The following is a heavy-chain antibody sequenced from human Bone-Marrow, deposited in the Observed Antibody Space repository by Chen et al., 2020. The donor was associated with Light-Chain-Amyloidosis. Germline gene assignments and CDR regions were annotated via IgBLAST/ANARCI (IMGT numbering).Heavy chain of an antibody. CDR1: GYTFTTYG. CDR3: ARDRAYSISWTDPYDF. J-gene: IGHJ4*02. V-gene: IGHV1-18*04. Sequence: QVQLVQSGAEVKKPGASVKVSCRASGYTFTTYGISWVRQAPGQGLEWMGWISAFNGYTSYAQEFQGRVTMTTDTSTNTAYMELRSLRSDDTAVYYCARDRAYSISWTDPYDFWGQGTLVTVSS. D-gene: IGHD6-13*01. CDR2: ISAFNGYT.